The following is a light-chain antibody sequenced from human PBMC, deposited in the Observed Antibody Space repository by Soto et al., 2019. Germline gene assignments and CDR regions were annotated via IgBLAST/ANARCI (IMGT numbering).Light chain of an antibody. CDR2: EVS. Sequence: QSALTQPASVSGSPGQSITMPGTGTSSDVGGYNYVSWYQQHPHKASRLIIYEVSNRPSGVSNRFSGSKSGNTASLTISGLQAEDEADYYCSSYTGSSTPLVFGGGTQLTVL. CDR3: SSYTGSSTPLV. CDR1: SSDVGGYNY. V-gene: IGLV2-14*01. J-gene: IGLJ3*02.